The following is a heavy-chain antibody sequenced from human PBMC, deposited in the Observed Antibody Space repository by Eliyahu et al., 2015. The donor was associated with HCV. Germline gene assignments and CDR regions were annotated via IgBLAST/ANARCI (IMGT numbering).Heavy chain of an antibody. CDR3: VRDGVIPH. D-gene: IGHD2-2*02. Sequence: GGGLVKPGGSLRLSCAASGFSLSDFYMNWIRQTPGKGLEWLGQSSGDGEIIRYADSVKSRFTVSRDNAKNSLYLQINSLTVDDTGVYYCVRDGVIPHWGQGTRVTVSS. V-gene: IGHV3-11*01. J-gene: IGHJ4*02. CDR2: SSGDGEII. CDR1: GFSLSDFY.